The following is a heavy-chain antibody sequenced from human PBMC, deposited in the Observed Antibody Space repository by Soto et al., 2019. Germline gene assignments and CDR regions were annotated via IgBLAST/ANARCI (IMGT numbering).Heavy chain of an antibody. D-gene: IGHD3-3*01. V-gene: IGHV5-51*01. CDR3: ARGGVSTRTFDY. CDR2: IYPSDSDT. Sequence: PGESLKISCKGSGYNFAGYWIAWVRQMPGKGLELMGIIYPSDSDTRYRTSFQGQVTISADKSISSAYLQWSSLRASDTAMYYCARGGVSTRTFDYWGQGTTVTVSS. CDR1: GYNFAGYW. J-gene: IGHJ4*02.